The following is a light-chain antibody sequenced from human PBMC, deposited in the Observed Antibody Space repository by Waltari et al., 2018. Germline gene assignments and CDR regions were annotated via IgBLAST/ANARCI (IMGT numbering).Light chain of an antibody. V-gene: IGKV3-20*01. Sequence: DIVLTQSPGTLSLSPGERPTLSCRASQSVSRWLAWYQQKPGQAPRLLSYGASSRATGIPDRFSGSGSGTDFSLTISRLEPEDFAVYYCQKYGTLPATFGQGTKVEIK. J-gene: IGKJ1*01. CDR1: QSVSRW. CDR3: QKYGTLPAT. CDR2: GAS.